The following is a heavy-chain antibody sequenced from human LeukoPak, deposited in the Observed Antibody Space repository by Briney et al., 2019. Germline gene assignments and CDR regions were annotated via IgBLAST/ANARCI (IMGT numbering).Heavy chain of an antibody. D-gene: IGHD5-18*01. J-gene: IGHJ6*02. CDR2: IWYDGSNK. Sequence: PGGSLRLSCAASGFTFSSYGMHWVRQAPGKGLEWVADIWYDGSNKYYADSVKGRFTISRDNSKNSLYLQMNSLRAENTAVYYCARERRIQLWFCGMDVWGQGTTVTVSS. CDR3: ARERRIQLWFCGMDV. V-gene: IGHV3-33*01. CDR1: GFTFSSYG.